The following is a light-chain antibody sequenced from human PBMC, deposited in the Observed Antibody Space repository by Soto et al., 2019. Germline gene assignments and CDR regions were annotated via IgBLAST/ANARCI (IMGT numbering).Light chain of an antibody. Sequence: EIVLTQSPGTLSLSPGERATLSCRASQSVSSSYLAWYQQKPGQAPSLLIHGASSRATGIPDRFSGSGSGTDFTLTISRLEPEDFAVYYCQQYGSSPPITFGPGTKVDIK. J-gene: IGKJ3*01. V-gene: IGKV3-20*01. CDR3: QQYGSSPPIT. CDR2: GAS. CDR1: QSVSSSY.